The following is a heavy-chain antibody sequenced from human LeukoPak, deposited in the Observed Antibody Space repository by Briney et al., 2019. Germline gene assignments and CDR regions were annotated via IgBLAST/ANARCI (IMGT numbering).Heavy chain of an antibody. V-gene: IGHV4-34*01. J-gene: IGHJ4*02. CDR2: INHSGST. CDR1: GGSFSGYY. Sequence: SETLSLTCAVYGGSFSGYYWSWIRQPPGKGLEWIGEINHSGSTNYNPSLKSRVTISVDTSKNQFSLKLSSVTAADTAVYYCARAGYSYGFYFDYWGQGTLVTVSS. CDR3: ARAGYSYGFYFDY. D-gene: IGHD5-18*01.